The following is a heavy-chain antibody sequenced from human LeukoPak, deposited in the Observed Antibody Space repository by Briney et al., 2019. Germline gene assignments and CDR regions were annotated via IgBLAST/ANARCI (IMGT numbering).Heavy chain of an antibody. CDR3: ARVPWKFEPFDI. CDR1: GGSISGHY. V-gene: IGHV4-59*11. CDR2: VDHSGNT. J-gene: IGHJ3*02. D-gene: IGHD1-1*01. Sequence: SETLSLTCTVSGGSISGHYWSWIRQSPGKGLEWIGYVDHSGNTKYNPSLWGRVTMFVDTSNNQFSLRLTSLTAADTAVYYCARVPWKFEPFDIWGQGTKVTVSS.